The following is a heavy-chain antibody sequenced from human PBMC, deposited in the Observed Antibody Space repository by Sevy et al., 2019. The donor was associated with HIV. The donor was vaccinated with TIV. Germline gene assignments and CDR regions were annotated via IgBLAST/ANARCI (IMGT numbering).Heavy chain of an antibody. D-gene: IGHD3-22*01. CDR1: GFIFSDYD. Sequence: GGSLRLSCAASGFIFSDYDMNWVRQAPGKGLEWISVISSRSSYIKYADSLKGRVTISRDNANNSLFLQLNSLRAEDTAVYYCARAVDYYDIGDLHYWGQGALVTVSS. CDR2: ISSRSSYI. J-gene: IGHJ4*02. CDR3: ARAVDYYDIGDLHY. V-gene: IGHV3-21*05.